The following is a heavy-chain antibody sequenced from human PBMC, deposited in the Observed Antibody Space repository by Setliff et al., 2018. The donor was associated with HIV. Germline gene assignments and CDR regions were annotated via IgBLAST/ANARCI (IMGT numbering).Heavy chain of an antibody. CDR2: IKQDGSAK. CDR3: ARDLRDWSSLDS. J-gene: IGHJ4*02. D-gene: IGHD1-1*01. Sequence: PSETLSLTCAVSGGSISSDNWMNWVRQAPGKGLEWVAHIKQDGSAKFYVDSVKGRFTISRDNAKNSLYLEMNGLRAEDTAVYYCARDLRDWSSLDSWGQGTLVTVSS. V-gene: IGHV3-7*01. CDR1: GGSISSDNW.